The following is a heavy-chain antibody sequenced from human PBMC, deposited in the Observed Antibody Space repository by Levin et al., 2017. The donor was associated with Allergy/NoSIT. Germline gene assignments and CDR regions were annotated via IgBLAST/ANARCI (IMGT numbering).Heavy chain of an antibody. Sequence: GGSLRLSCTASGFTFGDYAMSWFRQAPGKGLEWVGFIRSKAFGGTAEYAASVKGRFTMSRDDSKSIAYQKKNNLKTEETAVYYCTRAHSGWGIYFDSWGQGTLVTVSS. CDR1: GFTFGDYA. CDR3: TRAHSGWGIYFDS. V-gene: IGHV3-49*03. CDR2: IRSKAFGGTA. D-gene: IGHD3-22*01. J-gene: IGHJ4*02.